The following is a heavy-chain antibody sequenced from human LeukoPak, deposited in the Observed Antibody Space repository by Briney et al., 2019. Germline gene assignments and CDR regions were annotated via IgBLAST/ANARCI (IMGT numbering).Heavy chain of an antibody. CDR1: GFTFDDYG. CDR3: ACLKVRGVIRTFDY. V-gene: IGHV4-59*01. J-gene: IGHJ4*02. D-gene: IGHD3-10*01. Sequence: PGGSLRLSCAASGFTFDDYGMNWVRQAPGKGLEWIGYIYYSGSTNYNPSLKSRVTISVDTSKNQFSLKLSSVTAADTAVYYWACLKVRGVIRTFDYWGQGTLVTVSS. CDR2: IYYSGST.